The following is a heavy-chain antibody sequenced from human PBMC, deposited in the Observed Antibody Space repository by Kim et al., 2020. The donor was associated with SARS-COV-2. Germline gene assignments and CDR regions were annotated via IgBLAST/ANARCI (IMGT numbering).Heavy chain of an antibody. Sequence: SETLSLTCTVSGDSIDNSNYNWAWIRQPPGKGLEWIGNIYSGVTTYYNLTLKSRVTISSDTSNNHFSLNLTSVTAADTAVYYCARPPRGRGPITYFDYWGQGTLVTVSS. J-gene: IGHJ4*01. V-gene: IGHV4-39*02. CDR1: GDSIDNSNYN. D-gene: IGHD3-10*01. CDR3: ARPPRGRGPITYFDY. CDR2: IYSGVTT.